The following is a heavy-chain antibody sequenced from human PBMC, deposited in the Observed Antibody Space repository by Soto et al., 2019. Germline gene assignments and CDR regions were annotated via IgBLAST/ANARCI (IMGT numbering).Heavy chain of an antibody. CDR1: GFTFSNYA. J-gene: IGHJ4*02. D-gene: IGHD3-22*01. V-gene: IGHV3-23*01. Sequence: HPGGSLRLSCAASGFTFSNYAMSWVRQAPGKGLEWVSGISDSDGSTYYADSVRGRFTISRDNSKNTLYLQMNSLRAEDTALYYCATRNYYDSRGYYYMWYFDYWGQGALVTVSS. CDR3: ATRNYYDSRGYYYMWYFDY. CDR2: ISDSDGST.